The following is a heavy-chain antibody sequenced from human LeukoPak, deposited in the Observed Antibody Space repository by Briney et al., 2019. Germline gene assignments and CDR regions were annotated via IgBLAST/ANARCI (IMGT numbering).Heavy chain of an antibody. J-gene: IGHJ4*02. CDR2: INTDGRSR. Sequence: QSGGSLRLSCEASGFTFSSYWMHWVRQAPGKGLVWVSRINTDGRSRSYADSVKGRFSISRDNAKNTLYLEMNSLRAEDTAVYYCARDSYTGDIYAGYDNWGQGTLVTVSS. V-gene: IGHV3-74*01. CDR3: ARDSYTGDIYAGYDN. CDR1: GFTFSSYW. D-gene: IGHD2-2*02.